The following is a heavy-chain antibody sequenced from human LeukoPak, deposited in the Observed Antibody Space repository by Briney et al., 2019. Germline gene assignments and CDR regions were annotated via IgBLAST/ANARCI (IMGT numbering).Heavy chain of an antibody. Sequence: ASVKVSCKASGYTFTSYGISWVRQAPGQGLEWMGWICAYNGNTNYAQKLQGRVTMTTDTSTSTAYMELRSLRSDDTAVYYCARDLDPYYYDSSGYWGDAFDIWGQGTMVTVSS. V-gene: IGHV1-18*01. D-gene: IGHD3-22*01. CDR2: ICAYNGNT. CDR3: ARDLDPYYYDSSGYWGDAFDI. J-gene: IGHJ3*02. CDR1: GYTFTSYG.